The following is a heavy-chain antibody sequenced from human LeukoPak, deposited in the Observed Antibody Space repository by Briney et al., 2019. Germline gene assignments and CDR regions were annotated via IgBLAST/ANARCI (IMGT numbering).Heavy chain of an antibody. V-gene: IGHV1-8*02. CDR1: GYTFTSYG. D-gene: IGHD3-16*01. J-gene: IGHJ4*02. CDR3: TRSGFGGGVHFDY. CDR2: MNPNSGDT. Sequence: ASVKVSCKASGYTFTSYGISWVRQAAGQGLEWMGWMNPNSGDTGYVEKFQGRVTMTRDTSMNTAYMELSSLRSEDTAVYYCTRSGFGGGVHFDYWGQGTPVTVSS.